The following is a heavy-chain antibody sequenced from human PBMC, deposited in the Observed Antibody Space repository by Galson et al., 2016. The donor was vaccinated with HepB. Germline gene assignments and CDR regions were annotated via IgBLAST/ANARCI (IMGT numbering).Heavy chain of an antibody. CDR1: GYTFTNYA. J-gene: IGHJ4*02. CDR2: INAGNDNT. V-gene: IGHV1-3*01. CDR3: ARDRYSYCDY. D-gene: IGHD5-18*01. Sequence: SVKVSCKASGYTFTNYAMHWVRQAPGQRLEWMGWINAGNDNTKYSQKFQGRLIITTDTSASTAFMELSSLKSEGTALYYCARDRYSYCDYWGQGTLVTVSS.